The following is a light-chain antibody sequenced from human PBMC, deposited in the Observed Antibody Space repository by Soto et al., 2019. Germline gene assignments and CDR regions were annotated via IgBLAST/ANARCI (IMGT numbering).Light chain of an antibody. CDR2: EVS. J-gene: IGLJ1*01. CDR3: SSYAGSNNFV. V-gene: IGLV2-8*01. CDR1: SRYVGGYNY. Sequence: SALNQPPLASGSPGQSVPNSCTATSRYVGGYNYVSWYQQHPGKAPKLMIYEVSKRHSGVPDRFSGSKSGNAASLTVSGLQAEDEADYYCSSYAGSNNFVFGTGIKVTVL.